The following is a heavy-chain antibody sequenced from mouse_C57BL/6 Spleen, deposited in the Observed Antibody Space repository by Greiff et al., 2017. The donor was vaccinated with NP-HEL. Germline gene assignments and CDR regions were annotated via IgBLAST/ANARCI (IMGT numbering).Heavy chain of an antibody. CDR1: GYTFTSYW. CDR2: IHPNSGST. Sequence: QVQLKQPGAELVKPGASVKLSCKASGYTFTSYWMHWVKQRPGQGLEWIGMIHPNSGSTNYNEKFKSKATLTVDKSSSTAYMQLSSLTSEDSAVYYCAREGLYYDYDWFAYWGQGTLVTVSA. D-gene: IGHD2-4*01. J-gene: IGHJ3*01. V-gene: IGHV1-64*01. CDR3: AREGLYYDYDWFAY.